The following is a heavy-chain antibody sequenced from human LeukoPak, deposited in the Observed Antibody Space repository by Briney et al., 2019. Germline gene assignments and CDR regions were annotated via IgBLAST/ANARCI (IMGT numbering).Heavy chain of an antibody. D-gene: IGHD3-22*01. CDR1: GFTLSSYG. CDR3: AKDIYYYDSSMYFQH. Sequence: GGSLRLSCAASGFTLSSYGMHWVRQAPGKGLEWVAVISYDGSNKYYADSVKGRFTISRDNSKNTLYLQMNSLRAEDTAVYYCAKDIYYYDSSMYFQHWGQGTLVTVSS. V-gene: IGHV3-30*18. J-gene: IGHJ1*01. CDR2: ISYDGSNK.